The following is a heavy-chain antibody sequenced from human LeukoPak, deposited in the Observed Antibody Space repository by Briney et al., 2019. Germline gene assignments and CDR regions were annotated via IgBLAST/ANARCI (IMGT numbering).Heavy chain of an antibody. V-gene: IGHV3-66*01. J-gene: IGHJ6*02. D-gene: IGHD4-11*01. CDR2: IYSGGST. CDR1: GFTVSSNY. Sequence: GGSLRLSCAASGFTVSSNYMSWVRQAPGKGLEWVSVIYSGGSTYYADSVKGRFTISRDNSKNTLYLQMNTLRAEDTAVYYCAPAGMTTHPNRYYGMDVWGQGTTVTVSS. CDR3: APAGMTTHPNRYYGMDV.